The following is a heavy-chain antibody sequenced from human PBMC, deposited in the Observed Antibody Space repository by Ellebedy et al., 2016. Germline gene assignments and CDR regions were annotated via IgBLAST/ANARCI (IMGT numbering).Heavy chain of an antibody. V-gene: IGHV3-53*01. Sequence: LSLTCAASGFIVSNNYMNWVRQAPGKGLEWVSVIYSGGSTHFADSVKGRFTISRDNSKNTLWLQMYSLRAEDTALYYCARGLLSGDLAFDIWGQGTMVTVSS. CDR2: IYSGGST. CDR3: ARGLLSGDLAFDI. CDR1: GFIVSNNY. D-gene: IGHD7-27*01. J-gene: IGHJ3*02.